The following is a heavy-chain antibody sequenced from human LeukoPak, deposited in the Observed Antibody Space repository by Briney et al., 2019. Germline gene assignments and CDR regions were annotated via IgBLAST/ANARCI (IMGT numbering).Heavy chain of an antibody. D-gene: IGHD6-19*01. Sequence: GGSLRLSCAASGFTVSSNYMSWVRQAPGKGLEWVSVIYSGGSTYYADTVKGRFTISRDNSENTLYLQMNSLRAEDTAVYYCARWARYSSGWYWYYYGMDVWGQGTTVTVSS. J-gene: IGHJ6*02. CDR1: GFTVSSNY. CDR3: ARWARYSSGWYWYYYGMDV. CDR2: IYSGGST. V-gene: IGHV3-53*01.